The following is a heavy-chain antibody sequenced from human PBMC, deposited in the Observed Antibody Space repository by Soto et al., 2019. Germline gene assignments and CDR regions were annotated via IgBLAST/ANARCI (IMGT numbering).Heavy chain of an antibody. J-gene: IGHJ4*02. Sequence: GASVKVSCKASGYTFTGYYMHWVRQAPGQGLEWMGWINPNSGGTNYAQKFQGWVTMTRDTSISTAYMELSRLRSDDTAVYYCARGPYYDILTGYHIYFDYWGQGTLVTVSS. CDR1: GYTFTGYY. CDR2: INPNSGGT. V-gene: IGHV1-2*04. D-gene: IGHD3-9*01. CDR3: ARGPYYDILTGYHIYFDY.